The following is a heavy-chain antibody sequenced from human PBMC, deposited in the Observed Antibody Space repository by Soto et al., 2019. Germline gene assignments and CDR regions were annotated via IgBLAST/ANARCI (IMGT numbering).Heavy chain of an antibody. Sequence: QVQLVQSGAEVKKPGSSVRVSCKTSGVSFNNNGIGWGRQALGHGLEWMGGVSPPFRTSNYARKFQGRISITADASTGTVNMELSSLTSEDTAQYYCARVLYYGSGSYSPYGMDIWGQGTTVTVSS. CDR2: VSPPFRTS. V-gene: IGHV1-69*01. CDR1: GVSFNNNG. CDR3: ARVLYYGSGSYSPYGMDI. J-gene: IGHJ6*02. D-gene: IGHD3-10*01.